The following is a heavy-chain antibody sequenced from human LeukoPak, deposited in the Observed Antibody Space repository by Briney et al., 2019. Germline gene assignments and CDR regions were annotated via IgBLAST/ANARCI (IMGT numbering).Heavy chain of an antibody. J-gene: IGHJ4*02. CDR2: IRGDGGST. D-gene: IGHD5-12*01. CDR1: GFTFDDYA. V-gene: IGHV3-43*02. CDR3: AKDIWGGYSGYDSYYFDY. Sequence: GGSLRLSCAASGFTFDDYAMHWVRQAPGKGLEWVSLIRGDGGSTYYADSVKGRFTISRDNSKNSLYLQMNSLRTEDTALYYCAKDIWGGYSGYDSYYFDYWGQGTLVTVSS.